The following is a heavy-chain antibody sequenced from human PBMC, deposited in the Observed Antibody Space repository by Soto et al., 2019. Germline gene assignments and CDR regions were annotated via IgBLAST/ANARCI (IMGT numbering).Heavy chain of an antibody. J-gene: IGHJ4*02. CDR2: IYHSGSI. Sequence: SETLSLTCAVSGGSISSGGYSWSWIRQPPGKGLEWIGYIYHSGSIYYNPSLKSRVTISVDRSKNQFSLKLSSVTAADTAVYYCASVEARGCSNIPLIEYWGQGTLVTVFS. CDR3: ASVEARGCSNIPLIEY. V-gene: IGHV4-30-2*01. CDR1: GGSISSGGYS. D-gene: IGHD5-18*01.